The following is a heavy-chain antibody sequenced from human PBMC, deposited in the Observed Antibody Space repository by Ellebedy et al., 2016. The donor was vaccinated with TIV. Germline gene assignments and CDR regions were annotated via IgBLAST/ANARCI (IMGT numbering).Heavy chain of an antibody. CDR2: SRNEASGYST. V-gene: IGHV3-72*01. J-gene: IGHJ4*02. CDR1: GFTFGDHY. D-gene: IGHD2-8*01. Sequence: PGGSLRLSCAASGFTFGDHYMDWVRQTPEKGLEWVSRSRNEASGYSTEYAASVRGRFTISRDESRNSLDLQMNSLKTEDTAVYYCDRANGATRYFDFWGQGTLVTVSS. CDR3: DRANGATRYFDF.